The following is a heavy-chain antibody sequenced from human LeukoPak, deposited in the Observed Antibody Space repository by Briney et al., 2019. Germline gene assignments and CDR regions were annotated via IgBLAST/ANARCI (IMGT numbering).Heavy chain of an antibody. Sequence: GASVKVSCKASGYTFTGYYMHRVRQGPGQGLEWMGYIGPHSTFTSSPQEFQGRVTMTRDASMSTAYMELTRLTSDDTAVYYCVREGEGPLSKDFDYWGQGTLVTVSS. J-gene: IGHJ4*02. CDR3: VREGEGPLSKDFDY. D-gene: IGHD2/OR15-2a*01. V-gene: IGHV1-2*02. CDR2: IGPHSTFT. CDR1: GYTFTGYY.